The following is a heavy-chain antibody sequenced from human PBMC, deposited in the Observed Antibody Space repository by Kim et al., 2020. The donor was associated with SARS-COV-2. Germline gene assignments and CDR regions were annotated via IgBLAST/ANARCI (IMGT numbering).Heavy chain of an antibody. J-gene: IGHJ4*02. CDR3: ARDLSSSGGTGY. V-gene: IGHV3-74*01. Sequence: NDAESVKGRFTISRDNAKNTLYLQMNRLRAEDTAVYYCARDLSSSGGTGYWGQGTLVTVSS. D-gene: IGHD6-19*01.